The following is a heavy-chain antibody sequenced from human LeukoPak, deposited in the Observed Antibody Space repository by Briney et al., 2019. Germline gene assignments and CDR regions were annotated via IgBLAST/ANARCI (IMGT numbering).Heavy chain of an antibody. Sequence: PSQTLSLTCAVSGGSLSSGGYSWSWIRQPSGKGLEWIGYIYHSGSTYYNPSLKSRVTISVDRSKNQFSLKLSSVTAADTAVYYCARGGGYGADAFDIWGQGTMVTVSS. CDR3: ARGGGYGADAFDI. D-gene: IGHD1-26*01. CDR2: IYHSGST. J-gene: IGHJ3*02. V-gene: IGHV4-30-2*01. CDR1: GGSLSSGGYS.